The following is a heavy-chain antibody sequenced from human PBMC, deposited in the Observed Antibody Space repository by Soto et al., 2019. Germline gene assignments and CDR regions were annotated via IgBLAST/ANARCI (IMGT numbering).Heavy chain of an antibody. V-gene: IGHV4-59*01. J-gene: IGHJ6*02. CDR2: IYYSGST. D-gene: IGHD4-17*01. CDR1: GGSISSYY. Sequence: PSETLSLTCTVSGGSISSYYWSWIRQPPGKGLEWIGYIYYSGSTNYNPSLKSRVTISVDTSKNQFSLKLSSVTAADTAVYYCARDLTLVTTIPYYYYGMDVWGQGTTVTVS. CDR3: ARDLTLVTTIPYYYYGMDV.